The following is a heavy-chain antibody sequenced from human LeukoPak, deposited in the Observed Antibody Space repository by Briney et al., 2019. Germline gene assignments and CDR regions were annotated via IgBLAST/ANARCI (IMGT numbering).Heavy chain of an antibody. CDR2: ISAYNGNT. D-gene: IGHD2-15*01. CDR1: GYTSTSYG. Sequence: GASVKVSCKASGYTSTSYGISWVRQAPGQGLEWMGWISAYNGNTNYAQKLQGRVTMTTDTSTSTAYMELRSLRSDDTAVYYCARAYSRAYYYYYYMDVWGKGTTVTVSS. V-gene: IGHV1-18*01. CDR3: ARAYSRAYYYYYYMDV. J-gene: IGHJ6*03.